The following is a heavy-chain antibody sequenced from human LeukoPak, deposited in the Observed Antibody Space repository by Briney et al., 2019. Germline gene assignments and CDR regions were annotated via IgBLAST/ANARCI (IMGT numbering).Heavy chain of an antibody. D-gene: IGHD2-2*02. CDR3: AARHCSSTSCYKQRLNNFDY. CDR1: GGSFSGYY. Sequence: SETLSLTCAVHGGSFSGYYWSWIRQPPGKGLEWIGEINHSGSTNYNPSLKSRVTISVDTSKNQFSLKLSSVTAADTAVYYCAARHCSSTSCYKQRLNNFDYWGQGTLVTVSS. V-gene: IGHV4-34*01. CDR2: INHSGST. J-gene: IGHJ4*02.